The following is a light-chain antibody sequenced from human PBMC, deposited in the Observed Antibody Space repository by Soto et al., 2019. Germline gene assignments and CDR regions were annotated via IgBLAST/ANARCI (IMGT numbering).Light chain of an antibody. V-gene: IGKV1-39*01. CDR2: DAA. CDR1: QSITTY. CDR3: QQSYSLPWT. Sequence: REKLTITGRASQSITTYLTWYQQKPGKAPSLLIYDAANLQDGVPSRFSGSGSGREFSLTISSLQPEDFATYYCQQSYSLPWTFGQGSMVDVK. J-gene: IGKJ1*01.